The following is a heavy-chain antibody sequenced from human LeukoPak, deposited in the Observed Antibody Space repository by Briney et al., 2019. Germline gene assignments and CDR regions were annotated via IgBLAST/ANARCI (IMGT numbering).Heavy chain of an antibody. CDR1: GGSISSSSYY. D-gene: IGHD3-3*01. J-gene: IGHJ6*02. Sequence: SKTLSLTCTVSGGSISSSSYYWGWIRQPPGKGLEWIGSIYYSGSTYYNPSLKSRVTISVDTSKNQFSLKLSSVTAADTAVYYCARLLNYYDFWSGASSYYYYGMGVWGQGTTVTVSS. CDR2: IYYSGST. V-gene: IGHV4-39*01. CDR3: ARLLNYYDFWSGASSYYYYGMGV.